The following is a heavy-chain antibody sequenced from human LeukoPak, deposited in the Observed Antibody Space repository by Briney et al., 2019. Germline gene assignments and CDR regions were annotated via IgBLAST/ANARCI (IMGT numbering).Heavy chain of an antibody. V-gene: IGHV4-38-2*02. CDR3: ARQFTVTTPPYYYYMDV. CDR1: GYSISSGHY. CDR2: IYYSGST. J-gene: IGHJ6*03. D-gene: IGHD4-17*01. Sequence: SETLSLTCTVSGYSISSGHYWGWIRQPPGQGLEWIGSIYYSGSTYYNPSLKSRVTISVDTSKNQFSLKLSSVTAADTAVYYCARQFTVTTPPYYYYMDVWGKGTTVTISS.